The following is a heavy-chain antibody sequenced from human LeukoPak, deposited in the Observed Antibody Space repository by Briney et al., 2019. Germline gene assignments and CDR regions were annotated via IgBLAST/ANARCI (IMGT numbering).Heavy chain of an antibody. J-gene: IGHJ4*02. V-gene: IGHV3-7*01. CDR1: GFTFSSYW. Sequence: TGGPLRLSCAASGFTFSSYWMSWVRQAPGKGLEWVANIKEDGSEKYYVDPVRGRFTISRDNAKNSLYLYMNSLRAEDTAVYYCTTSYDILIGYFGSWGQGTLVTVSS. CDR2: IKEDGSEK. CDR3: TTSYDILIGYFGS. D-gene: IGHD3-9*01.